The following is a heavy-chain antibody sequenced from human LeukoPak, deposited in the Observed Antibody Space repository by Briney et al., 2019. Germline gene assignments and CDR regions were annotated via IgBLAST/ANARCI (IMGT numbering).Heavy chain of an antibody. CDR3: AREDYYGSGSLPWFDP. Sequence: SVKVSCKASGYTFTGYYMHWVRQAPGQGLEWMGWINPNRGGTNYAQKFQGWVTMTRDTSISTAYMELSRLRSDDTAVYYCAREDYYGSGSLPWFDPWGQGTLVTVSS. CDR1: GYTFTGYY. J-gene: IGHJ5*02. CDR2: INPNRGGT. D-gene: IGHD3-10*01. V-gene: IGHV1-2*04.